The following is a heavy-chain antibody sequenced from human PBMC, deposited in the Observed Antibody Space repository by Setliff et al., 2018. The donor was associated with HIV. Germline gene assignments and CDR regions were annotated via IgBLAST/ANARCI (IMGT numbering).Heavy chain of an antibody. CDR3: ARAFVEVTPHYALDV. CDR2: MNPASGDT. D-gene: IGHD2-21*02. V-gene: IGHV1-8*02. J-gene: IGHJ6*02. Sequence: GPVKVSCKTSGYSFTTYDINWVRQAAGQGLEWMGWMNPASGDTGSAQKFQGRLTMTRDTSIDTAYMELSSLSSDDSAVYFCARAFVEVTPHYALDVWGQGTTVTVSS. CDR1: GYSFTTYD.